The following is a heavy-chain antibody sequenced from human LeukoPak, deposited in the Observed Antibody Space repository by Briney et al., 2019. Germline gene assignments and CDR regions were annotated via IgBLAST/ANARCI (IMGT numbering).Heavy chain of an antibody. Sequence: RASVKVSCKASGYSFTSYSMHWVRQAPGQRLEWMGWINPGNGDTKYSQEFQGRVTITRDTSGSTAYMELNSLRSEDMAVYYCARGGSLAVAGAIVSWGQGTLVTVSS. CDR2: INPGNGDT. CDR1: GYSFTSYS. J-gene: IGHJ4*02. V-gene: IGHV1-3*03. CDR3: ARGGSLAVAGAIVS. D-gene: IGHD6-19*01.